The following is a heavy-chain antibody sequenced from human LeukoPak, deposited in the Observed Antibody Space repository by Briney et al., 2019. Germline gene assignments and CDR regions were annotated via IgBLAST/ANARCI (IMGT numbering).Heavy chain of an antibody. CDR2: ISAYNGNT. CDR1: GYTFTSYG. J-gene: IGHJ5*02. D-gene: IGHD3-9*01. V-gene: IGHV1-18*01. CDR3: AKDWHILTGRNCFDP. Sequence: ASVKVSCKASGYTFTSYGISWVRQAPGQGLEWMGWISAYNGNTNYAQKLQGRVTMSTDTSTSTAYMELRSLRFDDTAIYYCAKDWHILTGRNCFDPWGQGTLVTVSS.